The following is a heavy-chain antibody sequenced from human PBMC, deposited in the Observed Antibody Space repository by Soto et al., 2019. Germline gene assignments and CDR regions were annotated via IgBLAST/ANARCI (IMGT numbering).Heavy chain of an antibody. CDR1: GYTLTELS. V-gene: IGHV1-24*01. J-gene: IGHJ4*02. CDR2: FDPEDGET. D-gene: IGHD6-19*01. Sequence: GASVKVSCEVSGYTLTELSMHWVRQAPGKGLEWMGGFDPEDGETIYAQKFQGRVTMTEDTSTDTAYMELSSLRSEDTAVYYCASSWQWLFPDKKFDYWGQGTLVTVS. CDR3: ASSWQWLFPDKKFDY.